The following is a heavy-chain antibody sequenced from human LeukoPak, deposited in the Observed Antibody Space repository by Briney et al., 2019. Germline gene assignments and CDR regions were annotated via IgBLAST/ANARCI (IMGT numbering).Heavy chain of an antibody. CDR3: ARDVDYFGSGICY. V-gene: IGHV3-7*01. D-gene: IGHD3-10*01. Sequence: HPGGSLRLSCAASGFTFSSYWMSWVRQAPGKGLEWVANIKQDGTEKYYVGSVKGRFTISRDNAKNSLYLQMNSLRAEDTAVYYCARDVDYFGSGICYWGQGTLVTVSS. J-gene: IGHJ4*02. CDR1: GFTFSSYW. CDR2: IKQDGTEK.